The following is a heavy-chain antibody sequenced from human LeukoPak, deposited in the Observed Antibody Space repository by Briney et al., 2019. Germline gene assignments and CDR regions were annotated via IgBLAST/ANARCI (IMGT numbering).Heavy chain of an antibody. V-gene: IGHV3-48*03. Sequence: PGGPLRLSCAASGFTYNSYEMNWVRQSPGEGLEWVSYINNSGSTRYYADSVQGRFTLSRDNAKNSLSLQMNSLRAEDTAIYYGARQGYSSSWAKYYYYMDVWGKGTTVTVSS. CDR1: GFTYNSYE. CDR2: INNSGSTR. D-gene: IGHD6-13*01. CDR3: ARQGYSSSWAKYYYYMDV. J-gene: IGHJ6*03.